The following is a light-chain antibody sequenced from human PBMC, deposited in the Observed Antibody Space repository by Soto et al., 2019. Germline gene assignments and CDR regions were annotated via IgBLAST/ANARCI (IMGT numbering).Light chain of an antibody. CDR3: SSYAGSNNVV. CDR1: SSDVGGYNY. CDR2: EVS. J-gene: IGLJ2*01. Sequence: QSALTQPPSASGSPGQSVTISCTGTSSDVGGYNYVSWYQQHPGKAPKLMIYEVSKRPSGVPDRFSDSKSGNTDSLTVSGLQAEDEADYYCSSYAGSNNVVFGGGTQLTVL. V-gene: IGLV2-8*01.